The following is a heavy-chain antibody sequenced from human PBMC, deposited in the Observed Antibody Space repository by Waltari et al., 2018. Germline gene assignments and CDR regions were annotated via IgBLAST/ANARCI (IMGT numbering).Heavy chain of an antibody. J-gene: IGHJ4*02. Sequence: EVQLVESGGGLVQPGRSLRLSCAASGFTFDDYAMHWVRQAPGQGLEWVSGISGNSGSIGYADAVKGRFTISRDNAKNSLYRQMNSLRAEDTALYYCAKVLNPDYYDRSGYEFDYWGQGTLVTVSS. CDR2: ISGNSGSI. CDR3: AKVLNPDYYDRSGYEFDY. D-gene: IGHD3-22*01. V-gene: IGHV3-9*01. CDR1: GFTFDDYA.